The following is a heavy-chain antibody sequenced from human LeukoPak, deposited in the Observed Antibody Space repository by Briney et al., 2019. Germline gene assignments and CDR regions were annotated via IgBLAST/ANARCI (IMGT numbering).Heavy chain of an antibody. D-gene: IGHD5-12*01. CDR3: ARAGGHSGFDVYYFDY. V-gene: IGHV4-59*01. CDR1: GGSISPYY. CDR2: IHYSGRT. J-gene: IGHJ4*02. Sequence: SETLSLTCTVSGGSISPYYWSWIRQSPGKGLEWIGYIHYSGRTNYNPSLNSRVTTSVHTSKNQFSLRVTTVTAADTAVYYCARAGGHSGFDVYYFDYWGQGTLVTVSS.